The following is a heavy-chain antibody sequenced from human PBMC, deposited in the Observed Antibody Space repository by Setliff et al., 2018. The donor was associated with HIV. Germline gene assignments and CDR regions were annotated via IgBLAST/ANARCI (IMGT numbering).Heavy chain of an antibody. J-gene: IGHJ4*02. CDR1: GFTFSNAW. V-gene: IGHV3-15*01. D-gene: IGHD6-13*01. Sequence: GGSLRLSCAASGFTFSNAWISWVRQAPGKGLEWVGRIKSKTDGGTTDYAAPVKGRFTISRDNSKNTVYLQMNSLRAEDMAIYYCAREDSSWYGSLDYWGQGTPVTVSS. CDR3: AREDSSWYGSLDY. CDR2: IKSKTDGGTT.